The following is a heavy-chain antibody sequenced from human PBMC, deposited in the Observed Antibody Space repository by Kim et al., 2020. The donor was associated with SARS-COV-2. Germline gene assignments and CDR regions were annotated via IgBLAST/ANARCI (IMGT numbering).Heavy chain of an antibody. CDR3: ARDPGLRYFDWLSGYYFDY. Sequence: RVTMTRDTSKSTVYMELSSLRSEDTAVYYCARDPGLRYFDWLSGYYFDYWGQGTLVTVSS. V-gene: IGHV1-46*01. D-gene: IGHD3-9*01. J-gene: IGHJ4*02.